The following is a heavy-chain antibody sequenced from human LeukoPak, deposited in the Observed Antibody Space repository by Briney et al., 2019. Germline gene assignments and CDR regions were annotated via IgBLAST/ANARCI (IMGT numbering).Heavy chain of an antibody. Sequence: GGSLRLSCAASGFTFSRYWMSWVRQAPGKGLEWVANIKQDGSNKYYADSVKGRFTISRDNSKNTLYLQMNSLRAEDTAVYYCAKGKSRSNLAAAGTAFDYWGQGTLVTVSS. V-gene: IGHV3-7*01. J-gene: IGHJ4*02. D-gene: IGHD6-13*01. CDR1: GFTFSRYW. CDR2: IKQDGSNK. CDR3: AKGKSRSNLAAAGTAFDY.